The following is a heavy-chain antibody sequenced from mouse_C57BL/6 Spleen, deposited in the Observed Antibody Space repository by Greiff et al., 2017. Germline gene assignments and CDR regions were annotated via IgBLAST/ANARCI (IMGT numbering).Heavy chain of an antibody. J-gene: IGHJ3*01. CDR3: ARRGVAY. V-gene: IGHV1-26*01. CDR2: INPNNGGT. CDR1: GYTFTDYY. Sequence: EVQLQPSGPELVKPGASVKISCKASGYTFTDYYMNWVKQSHGKSLEWIGDINPNNGGTSYNQKFKGKATVTVDKSSSTAYMELRSLTSADSAVYYCARRGVAYWGQGTLVTVSA.